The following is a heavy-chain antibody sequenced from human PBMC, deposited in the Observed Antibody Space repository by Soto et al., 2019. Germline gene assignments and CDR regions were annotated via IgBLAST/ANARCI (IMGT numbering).Heavy chain of an antibody. J-gene: IGHJ4*01. CDR3: ARGEQYSGRIFDY. D-gene: IGHD1-26*01. Sequence: XHTLSLTCAITGGSFSSNNAGWSWVRQSPSRGLEWLGRTYYRSKWYYEYAVSVRGRITINPDTSKNQYSLQLNSVTPEDTAVYFCARGEQYSGRIFDYWGQGTLVTDSS. V-gene: IGHV6-1*01. CDR1: GGSFSSNNAG. CDR2: TYYRSKWYY.